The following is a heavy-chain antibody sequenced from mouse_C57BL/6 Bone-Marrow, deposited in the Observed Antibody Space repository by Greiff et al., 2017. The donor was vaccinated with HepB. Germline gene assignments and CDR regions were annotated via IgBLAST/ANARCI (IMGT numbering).Heavy chain of an antibody. J-gene: IGHJ2*01. CDR1: GFNIKDAN. Sequence: VQLQQSGAELVSPGASVKLSCTASGFNIKDANMHWVNQRPEKGLEWIGWIDPVNGDIDYASKFQGKATITADTSSNTAYLQLSSLTSEDTAVYYCTTSTVGCCWGQGATLTVSS. V-gene: IGHV14-4*01. CDR3: TTSTVGCC. D-gene: IGHD1-1*01. CDR2: IDPVNGDI.